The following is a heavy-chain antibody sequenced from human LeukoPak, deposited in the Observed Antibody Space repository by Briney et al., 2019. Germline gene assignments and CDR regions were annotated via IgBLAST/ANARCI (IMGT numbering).Heavy chain of an antibody. V-gene: IGHV4-61*02. CDR1: GGSISSGSYY. CDR3: ARDGAMVRGVIIKGYHY. D-gene: IGHD3-10*01. CDR2: TYTSGST. Sequence: SETLSLTCTVSGGSISSGSYYWSWIRQPAGKGLEWIGRTYTSGSTNYNPSLKSRVTISVDTSKNQFSLKLSSVTAADTAVYYCARDGAMVRGVIIKGYHYWGQGTLVTVSS. J-gene: IGHJ4*02.